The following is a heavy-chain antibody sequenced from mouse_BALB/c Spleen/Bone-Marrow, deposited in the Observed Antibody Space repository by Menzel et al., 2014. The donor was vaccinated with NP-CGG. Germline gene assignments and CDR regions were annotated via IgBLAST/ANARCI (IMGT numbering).Heavy chain of an antibody. D-gene: IGHD2-10*02. CDR3: ARDVGYGNYFVY. V-gene: IGHV7-1*02. CDR1: GLTFSAFY. CDR2: SRNKAKYYTT. Sequence: EVHLVESGGGLVQPGDSLRLSCATSGLTFSAFYMEWVRQPPGKRLEWIATSRNKAKYYTTEYSASVKGRFIVSRDTSQSVLYLQMNALRAEDTAIYYCARDVGYGNYFVYWGQGTLVTVSA. J-gene: IGHJ3*01.